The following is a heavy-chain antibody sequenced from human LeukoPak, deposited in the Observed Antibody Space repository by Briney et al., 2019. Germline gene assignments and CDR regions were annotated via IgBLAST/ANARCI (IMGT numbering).Heavy chain of an antibody. CDR1: GYSISSGYY. J-gene: IGHJ4*02. V-gene: IGHV4-38-2*02. CDR2: IYHSGST. CDR3: AARGYDILTGYYSGSDDY. Sequence: SETLSLTCTVSGYSISSGYYWGWIRQPPGKGLEWIGSIYHSGSTYYNPSLKSRVTISVDTSKNQFSLKLSSVTAADTAVYYCAARGYDILTGYYSGSDDYWGQGTLVTASS. D-gene: IGHD3-9*01.